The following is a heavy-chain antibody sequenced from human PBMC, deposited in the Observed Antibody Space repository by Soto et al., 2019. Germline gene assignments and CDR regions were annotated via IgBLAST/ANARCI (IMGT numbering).Heavy chain of an antibody. J-gene: IGHJ6*02. CDR2: MNEDGGTT. D-gene: IGHD3-10*01. V-gene: IGHV3-74*01. Sequence: GGSLRLSCSSSGFTFSSYWMHWVRQAPGKGLVWVSRMNEDGGTTDYADSVKGRFTISRDNAKNTLYLQMNSLRVEDTAVYYCASDLSGRADVWGQGTTVTVSS. CDR3: ASDLSGRADV. CDR1: GFTFSSYW.